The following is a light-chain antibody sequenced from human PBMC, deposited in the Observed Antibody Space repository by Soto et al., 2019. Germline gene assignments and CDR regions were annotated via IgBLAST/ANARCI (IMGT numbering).Light chain of an antibody. CDR2: GAS. CDR1: QSVSSSS. J-gene: IGKJ1*01. Sequence: EIVLTQSPGTLSLSPGERATLSCRASQSVSSSSLAWYQQKPGQAPRLLIYGASGRATGIPDRFSGSGSGTDFTLTISSLQPDDFATYYCQRYNTFSGTFGPGTKVDI. V-gene: IGKV3-20*01. CDR3: QRYNTFSGT.